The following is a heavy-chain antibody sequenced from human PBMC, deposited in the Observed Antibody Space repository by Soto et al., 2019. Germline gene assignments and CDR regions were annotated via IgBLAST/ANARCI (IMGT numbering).Heavy chain of an antibody. D-gene: IGHD3-3*01. CDR2: IYYSGST. CDR1: GGSISSGGYY. Sequence: SETLSLTCTVSGGSISSGGYYWSWIRQHPGKGLEWIGYIYYSGSTYYNPSLKSRVTISVDTSKNQFSLKLSSVTAADTVVYYCARDSRYYDFWSGSAGMDVWGQGTTVTVSS. J-gene: IGHJ6*02. CDR3: ARDSRYYDFWSGSAGMDV. V-gene: IGHV4-31*03.